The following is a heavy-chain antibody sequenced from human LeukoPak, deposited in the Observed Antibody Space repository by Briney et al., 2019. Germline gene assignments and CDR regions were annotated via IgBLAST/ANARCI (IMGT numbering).Heavy chain of an antibody. J-gene: IGHJ4*02. CDR3: ARALPLNYYDSSGFYFPFGY. Sequence: PSETLSLTRAVYGGSFSDYYWSWIRQPPGKGLEWIGEVNHSGSTNYNPSLKSRVTISVDTSKDQFSLKLSSVTVADTAVYYCARALPLNYYDSSGFYFPFGYWGQGTLVTVSS. CDR2: VNHSGST. CDR1: GGSFSDYY. V-gene: IGHV4-34*01. D-gene: IGHD3-22*01.